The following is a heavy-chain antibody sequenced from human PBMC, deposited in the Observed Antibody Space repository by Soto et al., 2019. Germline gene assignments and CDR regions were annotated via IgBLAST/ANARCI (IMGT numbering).Heavy chain of an antibody. D-gene: IGHD1-7*01. Sequence: PGGSLRLSCAASGFTFIDYAMSWVRQAPGRGLEWVSTISTAGHSTFSADSVKGRFTISRDNSKNTLYLQMNSLRAEDTAVYYCARDLLMELRPKKCFDYWGQGTLVTVSS. V-gene: IGHV3-23*01. J-gene: IGHJ4*02. CDR2: ISTAGHST. CDR3: ARDLLMELRPKKCFDY. CDR1: GFTFIDYA.